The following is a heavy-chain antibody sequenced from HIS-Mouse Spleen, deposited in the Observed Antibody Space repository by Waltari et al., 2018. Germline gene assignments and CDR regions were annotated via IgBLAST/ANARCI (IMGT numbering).Heavy chain of an antibody. CDR3: TRVGVAYYDSSGDDAFDI. D-gene: IGHD3-22*01. J-gene: IGHJ3*02. Sequence: EVQLVESGGGLVKPGRSLRLSCTASGFTFGDYAMSWFRQAPGKGREWVGVSRRKAYGGTTEDAASVKGRLTISRDDSKSIAYLQMNSLKTEDTAVYYCTRVGVAYYDSSGDDAFDIWGQGTMVTVSS. CDR2: SRRKAYGGTT. CDR1: GFTFGDYA. V-gene: IGHV3-49*05.